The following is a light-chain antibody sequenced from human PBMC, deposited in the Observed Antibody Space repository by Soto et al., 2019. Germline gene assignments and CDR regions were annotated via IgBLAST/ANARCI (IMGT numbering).Light chain of an antibody. J-gene: IGKJ4*01. V-gene: IGKV2-30*02. CDR1: QSLVHSDGNTR. Sequence: VVMTQSPLSLPVTLGQSASISCRSSQSLVHSDGNTRLSWFQQRPGQPPRRLIYKVSYRDAGVPDRFSGSGSGTGFTLKISRVEAEDVAVYYCMQATHWPSTFGGGTKVEIK. CDR2: KVS. CDR3: MQATHWPST.